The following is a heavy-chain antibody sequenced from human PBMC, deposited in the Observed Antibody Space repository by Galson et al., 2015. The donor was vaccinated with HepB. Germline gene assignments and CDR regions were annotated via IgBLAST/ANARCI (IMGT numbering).Heavy chain of an antibody. J-gene: IGHJ4*02. CDR2: IWYDGSNK. V-gene: IGHV3-33*01. Sequence: SLRLSCAASGFTFSSYGMHWVRQAPGKGLEWVAVIWYDGSNKYYADSVKGRFTISRDNSKNTLYLQMNSLRAEDTAVYYCARDREGYSYGYSCYFDYWGQGTLVTVSS. CDR1: GFTFSSYG. D-gene: IGHD5-18*01. CDR3: ARDREGYSYGYSCYFDY.